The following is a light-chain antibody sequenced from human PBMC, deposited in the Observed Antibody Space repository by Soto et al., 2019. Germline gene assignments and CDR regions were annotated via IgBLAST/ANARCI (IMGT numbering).Light chain of an antibody. CDR1: QNIKTW. CDR2: DAS. Sequence: DIQMTQSPSTLSASVGDRVNITCRASQNIKTWLAWYQQKPGKAPKLLIYDASSLEISVPSRFSGSGSGTEFTLTISSLQPDDFATYYCQQYDTDYTLGQGTKLDI. J-gene: IGKJ2*01. CDR3: QQYDTDYT. V-gene: IGKV1-5*01.